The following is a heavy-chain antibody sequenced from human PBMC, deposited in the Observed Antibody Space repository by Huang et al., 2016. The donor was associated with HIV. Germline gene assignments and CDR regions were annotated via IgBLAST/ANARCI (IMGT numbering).Heavy chain of an antibody. CDR2: SSSKAHGGTT. CDR1: GFTFGAYG. Sequence: EVQLVESGGTLIQPGRSLRLSCPASGFTFGAYGMRWFRQAPGKGLEWGGFSSSKAHGGTTEYAASVKGRFIVSRDDSKNIAYLRMSSLKTEDTAVYYCSTVGGGIDYIGYTSAYYATGGYWGQGTLVTVSS. D-gene: IGHD6-19*01. CDR3: STVGGGIDYIGYTSAYYATGGY. J-gene: IGHJ4*02. V-gene: IGHV3-49*03.